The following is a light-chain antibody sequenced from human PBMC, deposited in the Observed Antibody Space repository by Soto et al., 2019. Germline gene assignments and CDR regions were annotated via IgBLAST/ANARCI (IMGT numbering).Light chain of an antibody. CDR1: QSLVYSDGNTY. CDR2: KVS. J-gene: IGKJ2*01. V-gene: IGKV2-30*01. CDR3: MQGTQWPT. Sequence: DVVMTQSPLSLSVTLGQPASISCRSSQSLVYSDGNTYLNWFQQRPGQSPRRLIYKVSNRDSGVXXXXXXXXXXXXXXLKXXSXXXXXXGIYYCMQGTQWPTFGQGTKLEIK.